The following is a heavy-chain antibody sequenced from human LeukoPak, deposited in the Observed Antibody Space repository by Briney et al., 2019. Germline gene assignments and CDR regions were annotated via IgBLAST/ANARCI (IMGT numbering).Heavy chain of an antibody. J-gene: IGHJ4*02. V-gene: IGHV4-34*01. Sequence: SETLSLTCAVYGGSFSGYYWSWIRQPPGKGLEWIGEINHSGSTNYNPSLKSRVTISVDTSKNQFSLKLSSVTAADTAVYYCARGTRNYYGSGSYYRIPYYFDYWGQGTLVTVSS. D-gene: IGHD3-10*01. CDR3: ARGTRNYYGSGSYYRIPYYFDY. CDR2: INHSGST. CDR1: GGSFSGYY.